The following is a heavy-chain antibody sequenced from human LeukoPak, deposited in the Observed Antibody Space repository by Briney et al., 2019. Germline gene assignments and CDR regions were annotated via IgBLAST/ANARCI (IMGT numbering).Heavy chain of an antibody. Sequence: PGGSLRLSCAASGFTFSSSAMSWVRQAPGKGLEWVAVIWYDGSNKYYADSVKGRFTISRDNSKDTLYLQMNSLRAEDTAVYYCATDRNSGKYYDYWGQGTLVTVSS. CDR3: ATDRNSGKYYDY. J-gene: IGHJ4*02. CDR2: IWYDGSNK. V-gene: IGHV3-33*08. CDR1: GFTFSSSA. D-gene: IGHD1-26*01.